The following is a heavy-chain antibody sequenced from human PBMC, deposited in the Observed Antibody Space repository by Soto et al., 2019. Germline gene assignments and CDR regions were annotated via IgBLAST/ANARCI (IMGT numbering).Heavy chain of an antibody. CDR1: GGTFSSYA. V-gene: IGHV1-69*13. Sequence: SVKVSCKASGGTFSSYAISWVRQAPGQGLEWMGGIIPIFGTANYAQKFQGRVTITADESTSTAYMELSSLRSEDTAVYYCARDPYDVWSGYSHYYYGMDVWGQGTTVTGSS. CDR2: IIPIFGTA. J-gene: IGHJ6*02. CDR3: ARDPYDVWSGYSHYYYGMDV. D-gene: IGHD3-3*01.